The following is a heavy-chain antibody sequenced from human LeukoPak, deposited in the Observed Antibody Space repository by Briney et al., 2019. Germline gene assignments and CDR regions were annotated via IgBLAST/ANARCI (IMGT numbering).Heavy chain of an antibody. CDR1: GFTFSGSA. J-gene: IGHJ6*02. CDR2: IRSKANSYAT. Sequence: PGGSLRLSCAASGFTFSGSAMHWVRQASGKGLEWVGRIRSKANSYATAYAASVKGRFTISRDDSKNTAYLQMNSLKTEDTAVYYCTRHGDSSIDGYGMDVWGQGTTVTVSS. CDR3: TRHGDSSIDGYGMDV. V-gene: IGHV3-73*01. D-gene: IGHD6-13*01.